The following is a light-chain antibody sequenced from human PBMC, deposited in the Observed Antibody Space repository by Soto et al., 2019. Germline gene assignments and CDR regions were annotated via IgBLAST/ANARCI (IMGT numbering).Light chain of an antibody. V-gene: IGLV2-23*01. CDR1: SSDVGGQKL. CDR2: EGS. CDR3: CSYAGSTTWV. J-gene: IGLJ3*02. Sequence: QSVLTQPASVSVSPGQSSTISCTGTSSDVGGQKLVSWYQQHPGKAPKVLLYEGSERPSGVSDRFSGSKSGNTASLTISGLQAEDEADYYCCSYAGSTTWVFGGGTKLTVL.